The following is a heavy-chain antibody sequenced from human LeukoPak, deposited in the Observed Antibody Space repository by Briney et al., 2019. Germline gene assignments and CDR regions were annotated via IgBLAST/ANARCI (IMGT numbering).Heavy chain of an antibody. CDR1: GFTFSSYS. Sequence: GGSLRLSCAASGFTFSSYSMNWVRQAPGKGLEWVSSISSSSSYIYYADSVKGRFTISRDNAKNSLYLQMNSLRAEDTAVYYCASLHWGSSSLGYYYYYYMDVWGKGTTVTVSS. J-gene: IGHJ6*03. CDR2: ISSSSSYI. V-gene: IGHV3-21*01. CDR3: ASLHWGSSSLGYYYYYYMDV. D-gene: IGHD6-6*01.